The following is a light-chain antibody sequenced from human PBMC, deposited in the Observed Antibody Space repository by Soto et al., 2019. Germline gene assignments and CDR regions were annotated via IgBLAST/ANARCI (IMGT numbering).Light chain of an antibody. Sequence: QSALTQPASVSGSPGQSITISCTGTSSDVGSYNLVSWYQQHPGKAPKLMIYEGSKRPSGVSNRFSGSKSGNTASPTISGLQAEDAADYYCCSYAGSTTLVFGGGTQLTVL. CDR2: EGS. CDR3: CSYAGSTTLV. J-gene: IGLJ2*01. V-gene: IGLV2-23*01. CDR1: SSDVGSYNL.